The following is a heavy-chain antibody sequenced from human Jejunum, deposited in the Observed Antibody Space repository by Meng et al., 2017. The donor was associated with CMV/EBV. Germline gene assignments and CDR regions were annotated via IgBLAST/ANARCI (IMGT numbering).Heavy chain of an antibody. Sequence: SGYAFNTKGIRWVRQASGQGFGWVRWITPYKGNTNLADKFQGRVTFTTDSSTRKVYMELRSLTSDDTAVYYCARERPGSGYQVTDYWGQGTLVTVSS. CDR3: ARERPGSGYQVTDY. CDR2: ITPYKGNT. CDR1: GYAFNTKG. D-gene: IGHD2-2*01. V-gene: IGHV1-18*01. J-gene: IGHJ4*02.